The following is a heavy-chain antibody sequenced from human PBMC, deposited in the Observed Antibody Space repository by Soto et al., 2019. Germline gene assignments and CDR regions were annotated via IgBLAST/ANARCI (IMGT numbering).Heavy chain of an antibody. CDR3: ARGALAYCGGDCYRAPMFDP. CDR1: GGTFSSYA. D-gene: IGHD2-21*02. J-gene: IGHJ5*02. Sequence: SVKVSCKASGGTFSSYAIGWVRQAPGQGLEWMGGIIPIFGTANYAQKFQGRVTITADESTSTAYMELSSLRSEDTAVYYCARGALAYCGGDCYRAPMFDPWGQGTLVTVSS. V-gene: IGHV1-69*13. CDR2: IIPIFGTA.